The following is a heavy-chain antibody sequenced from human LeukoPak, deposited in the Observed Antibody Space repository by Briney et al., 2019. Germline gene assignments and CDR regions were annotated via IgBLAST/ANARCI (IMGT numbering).Heavy chain of an antibody. CDR3: ARGGGFDT. J-gene: IGHJ5*02. V-gene: IGHV3-23*01. D-gene: IGHD2-15*01. Sequence: PGGSLRLSCTASGSTFSSYAMSWVRQAPGKGLEYVSTISAGGGSTFYADSMKGRSAISRDNSRNTVYLKMNSLRVEDTAVHYCARGGGFDTWGQGTLVTVSS. CDR1: GSTFSSYA. CDR2: ISAGGGST.